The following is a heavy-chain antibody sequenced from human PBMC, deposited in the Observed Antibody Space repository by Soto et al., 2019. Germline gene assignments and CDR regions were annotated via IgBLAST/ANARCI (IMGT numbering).Heavy chain of an antibody. D-gene: IGHD4-17*01. Sequence: ASGKVSCKASGYTFTSYGISWVRQAPGQGLEWMGWISAYNGNTNYAQKLQGRVTMTTDTSTSTAYMELRSLRSDDTAVYYCARELTVTAIYYYGMDVWGQGTTVTVSS. CDR3: ARELTVTAIYYYGMDV. CDR2: ISAYNGNT. V-gene: IGHV1-18*01. CDR1: GYTFTSYG. J-gene: IGHJ6*02.